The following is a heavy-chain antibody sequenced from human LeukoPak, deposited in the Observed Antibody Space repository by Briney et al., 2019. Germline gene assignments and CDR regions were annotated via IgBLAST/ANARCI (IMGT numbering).Heavy chain of an antibody. CDR1: GGSFSGYY. J-gene: IGHJ6*03. CDR3: AREKIGTGTILGKDYYYMDV. V-gene: IGHV4-59*01. Sequence: PSETLSLTCAVYGGSFSGYYWSWIRQPPGKGLEWIGYIYYSGSTNYNPSLKSRVTISVDTSKNQFSLKLSSVTAADTAMYYCAREKIGTGTILGKDYYYMDVWGKGTTVTVSS. D-gene: IGHD1-1*01. CDR2: IYYSGST.